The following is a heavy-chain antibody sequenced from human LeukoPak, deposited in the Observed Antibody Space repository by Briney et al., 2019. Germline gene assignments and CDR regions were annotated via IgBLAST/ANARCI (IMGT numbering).Heavy chain of an antibody. CDR1: GFTFSSYA. J-gene: IGHJ6*02. Sequence: GGSLRLSCAASGFTFSSYAMSWVRQAPGKGLEWVSAISCSGGSTYYADAVKGRFTISRDHSKNTLYMQINSLRAEDTAVYYCAQVATMGRAGYYYRMDVWGPGTTVPVSS. D-gene: IGHD5-12*01. CDR3: AQVATMGRAGYYYRMDV. V-gene: IGHV3-23*01. CDR2: ISCSGGST.